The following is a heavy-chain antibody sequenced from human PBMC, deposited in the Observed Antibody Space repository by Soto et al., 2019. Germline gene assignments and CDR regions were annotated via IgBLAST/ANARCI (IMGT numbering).Heavy chain of an antibody. D-gene: IGHD4-17*01. V-gene: IGHV3-23*01. CDR1: GFTFSSYG. CDR3: AKDWEGYGDIVGYLQH. Sequence: GGSLRLSCAASGFTFSSYGMSWVRQAPGKGLEWVSTISGSGVYANYADSVKGRFTISRDNSKDTLYLQMNSLRAEDTAVYYCAKDWEGYGDIVGYLQHWGQGTRVTVSS. J-gene: IGHJ1*01. CDR2: ISGSGVYA.